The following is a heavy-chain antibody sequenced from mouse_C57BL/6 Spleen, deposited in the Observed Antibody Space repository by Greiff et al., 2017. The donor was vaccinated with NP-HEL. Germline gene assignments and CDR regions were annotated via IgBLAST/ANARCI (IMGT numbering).Heavy chain of an antibody. D-gene: IGHD2-4*01. J-gene: IGHJ2*01. CDR3: ARIKARITAYYFDY. V-gene: IGHV1-55*01. CDR1: GYTFTSYW. CDR2: IYPGSGST. Sequence: QVQLQQPGAELVKPGASVKMSCKASGYTFTSYWITWVKQRPGQGLEWIGDIYPGSGSTNYNEKFKSKATLTVDTSSSTAYMQLSSLTSEDSAVYYCARIKARITAYYFDYWGQGTTLTVSS.